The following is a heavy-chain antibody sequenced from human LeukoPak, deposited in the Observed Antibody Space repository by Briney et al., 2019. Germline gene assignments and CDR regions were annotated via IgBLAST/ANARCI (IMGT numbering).Heavy chain of an antibody. V-gene: IGHV3-7*03. CDR3: ARGGGHLDC. CDR2: IKQDGSDK. CDR1: GFTFSNYW. J-gene: IGHJ4*02. D-gene: IGHD4-23*01. Sequence: GSLRLSCAASGFTFSNYWMTWFRQAPGKGLEWVANIKQDGSDKYYLTSVRGRFTISRDNAKNSLFLQMNSLRVEDTAVYYCARGGGHLDCWGQGTLVTVSS.